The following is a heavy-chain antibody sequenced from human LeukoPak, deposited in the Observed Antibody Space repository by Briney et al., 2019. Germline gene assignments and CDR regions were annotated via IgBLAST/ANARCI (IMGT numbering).Heavy chain of an antibody. V-gene: IGHV3-23*01. J-gene: IGHJ4*02. D-gene: IGHD6-13*01. CDR2: ISGRDGRT. Sequence: GGSLRLSCSVSGLTFYTYAMSWVRQAPGKGLEWVSAISGRDGRTYYTDSVKGRFTISRDNSKNTLYLQMNSLRAEDTAVYYCSTRPSFGSSWYQFNYWGQGALVIVSS. CDR1: GLTFYTYA. CDR3: STRPSFGSSWYQFNY.